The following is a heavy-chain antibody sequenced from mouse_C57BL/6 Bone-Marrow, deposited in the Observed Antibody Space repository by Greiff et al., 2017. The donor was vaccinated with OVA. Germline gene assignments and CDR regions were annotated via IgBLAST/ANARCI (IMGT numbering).Heavy chain of an antibody. CDR1: GFNIKDYY. CDR2: IDTEDGET. V-gene: IGHV14-2*01. CDR3: ARGGPILKYFDY. Sequence: EVQLQQSGAELVKPGASVKLSCTASGFNIKDYYMHWVKQRTEQGLEWIGRIDTEDGETKYAPKFPGKATITADTSSHTASLQLRSLTSEDTAVYYCARGGPILKYFDYWGQGTTLTVSS. J-gene: IGHJ2*01.